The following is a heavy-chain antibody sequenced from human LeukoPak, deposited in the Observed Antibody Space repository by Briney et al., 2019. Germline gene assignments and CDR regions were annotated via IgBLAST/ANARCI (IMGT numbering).Heavy chain of an antibody. Sequence: ASVKVSCKASGYTFTSYGISWVRQAPGQGLEWMGWISAYNGNTNYAQKLQGRVTMTTDTSTGTAYMELRSLRSDDTAVYYCAREVRFLEWLLGRNYYYGMDVWGQGTTVTVSS. CDR3: AREVRFLEWLLGRNYYYGMDV. V-gene: IGHV1-18*01. CDR2: ISAYNGNT. CDR1: GYTFTSYG. D-gene: IGHD3-3*01. J-gene: IGHJ6*02.